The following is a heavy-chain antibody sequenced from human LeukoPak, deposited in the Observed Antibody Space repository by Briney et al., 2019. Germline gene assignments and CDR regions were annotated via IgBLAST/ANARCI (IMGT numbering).Heavy chain of an antibody. V-gene: IGHV3-74*01. J-gene: IGHJ4*02. CDR1: GFTFSSYW. CDR2: INTDGSST. CDR3: ARPLLRFLEWFSY. D-gene: IGHD3-3*01. Sequence: GGSLRLSCAASGFTFSSYWMHWVRQAPGKGLVWVSRINTDGSSTSYADSVKGRFTISRDNAKNTLYLQMNSLRAEDTAVYYCARPLLRFLEWFSYWGQGTLVTVSS.